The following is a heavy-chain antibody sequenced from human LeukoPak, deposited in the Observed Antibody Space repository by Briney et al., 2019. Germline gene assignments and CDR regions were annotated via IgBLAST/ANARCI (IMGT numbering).Heavy chain of an antibody. CDR2: ISYDGSNK. D-gene: IGHD5-18*01. V-gene: IGHV3-30-3*01. CDR1: GFTFSSYA. J-gene: IGHJ4*02. Sequence: GRSLRLSCAASGFTFSSYAMHWVRQAPGKGLEWVAVISYDGSNKYYADSVKGRFTISRDNSKNTLYLQMNSLRAEDTAVYYCARAGRAGRSAWIQLLFDYRGQGTLVTVSS. CDR3: ARAGRAGRSAWIQLLFDY.